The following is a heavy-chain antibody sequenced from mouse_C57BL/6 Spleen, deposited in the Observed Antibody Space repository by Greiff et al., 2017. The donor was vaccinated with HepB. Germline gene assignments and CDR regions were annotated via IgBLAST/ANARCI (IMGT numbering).Heavy chain of an antibody. Sequence: QVQLQQPGAELVRPGSSVKLSCKASGYTFTSYWMHWVKQRPIQGLEWIGNIDPSDSETHYNQKFKDKATLTVDKSSSTAYMQLSSLTSEDSAVYYCARWDGSRGWYFDVWGTGTTVTVSS. D-gene: IGHD1-1*01. CDR2: IDPSDSET. CDR3: ARWDGSRGWYFDV. CDR1: GYTFTSYW. V-gene: IGHV1-52*01. J-gene: IGHJ1*03.